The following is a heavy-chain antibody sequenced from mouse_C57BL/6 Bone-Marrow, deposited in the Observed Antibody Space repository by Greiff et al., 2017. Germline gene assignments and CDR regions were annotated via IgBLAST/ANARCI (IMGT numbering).Heavy chain of an antibody. CDR2: INPNNGGT. V-gene: IGHV1-18*01. D-gene: IGHD1-1*01. Sequence: EVKLQESGPELVKPGASVKIPCKASGYTFTDYNMDWVKQSHGKSLEWIGDINPNNGGTIYNQKFKGKATLTVDKSSSTAYMELRGLTSEDTAVYYCARYGSSPYYAMDYWGQGTSVTVSS. CDR3: ARYGSSPYYAMDY. J-gene: IGHJ4*01. CDR1: GYTFTDYN.